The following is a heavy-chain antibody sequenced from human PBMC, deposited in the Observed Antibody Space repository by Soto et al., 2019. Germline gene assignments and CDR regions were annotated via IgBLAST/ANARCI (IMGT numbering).Heavy chain of an antibody. D-gene: IGHD6-13*01. CDR1: GASFSSSRYY. Sequence: QLQLQESGPGLVKPSETLSLTCTVSGASFSSSRYYWGWIRQPPGKGLEWIGSIRYSGTTYYRPSLKSRVTISVDTSKNLFSLNLSSVTAADTAVYYCAILSQQHPDFDYWGQGTLVTVSS. CDR2: IRYSGTT. CDR3: AILSQQHPDFDY. V-gene: IGHV4-39*01. J-gene: IGHJ4*02.